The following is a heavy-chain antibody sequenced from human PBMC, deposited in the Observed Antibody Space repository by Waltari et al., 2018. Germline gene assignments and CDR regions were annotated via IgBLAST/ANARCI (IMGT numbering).Heavy chain of an antibody. V-gene: IGHV3-33*01. D-gene: IGHD6-13*01. CDR2: IWYDGSKK. CDR3: ARDAGYSSSWSYYYYYYGMDV. Sequence: QVQLVASGGGVVQPGRSLRLSCAASGFTFSSYGMHWVLQAPVQRLEWVAVIWYDGSKKYYADSVKGRFTITRDNAKNTREMQRNSLRAEDTAVYYCARDAGYSSSWSYYYYYYGMDVWGQGTTVTVSS. J-gene: IGHJ6*02. CDR1: GFTFSSYG.